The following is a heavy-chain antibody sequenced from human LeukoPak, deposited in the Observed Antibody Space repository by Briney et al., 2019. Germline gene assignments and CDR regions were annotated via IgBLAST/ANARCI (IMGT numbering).Heavy chain of an antibody. CDR1: GGSFSGYY. D-gene: IGHD3-16*01. CDR2: INHSGST. V-gene: IGHV4-34*01. Sequence: SETLSLTCAVYGGSFSGYYWSWIRQPPGKGLEWIGEINHSGSTNYNPSLKSRVTISVDTSKNQFSLKLSSVTAADTAVYYCARVGDYYYYYYMDVWGRRTTVTVSS. CDR3: ARVGDYYYYYYMDV. J-gene: IGHJ6*03.